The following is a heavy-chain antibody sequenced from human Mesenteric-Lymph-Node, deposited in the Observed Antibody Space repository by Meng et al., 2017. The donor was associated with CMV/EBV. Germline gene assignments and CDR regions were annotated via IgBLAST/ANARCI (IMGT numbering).Heavy chain of an antibody. D-gene: IGHD6-19*01. Sequence: CKASGYTFTSYYIHWVRRAAGQGLEGKGIIKPGGGGTRYSEKFQGRVALTRDTSTNIVYMELSSLRFEDTAVYYCARMYNSGWPFDYWGQGTLVTVSS. CDR2: IKPGGGGT. CDR3: ARMYNSGWPFDY. J-gene: IGHJ4*02. V-gene: IGHV1-46*01. CDR1: GYTFTSYY.